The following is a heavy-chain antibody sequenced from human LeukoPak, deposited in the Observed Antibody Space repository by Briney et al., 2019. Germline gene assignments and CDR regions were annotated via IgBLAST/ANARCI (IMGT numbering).Heavy chain of an antibody. D-gene: IGHD2-15*01. J-gene: IGHJ4*02. V-gene: IGHV3-48*02. CDR2: ISSSSSAM. CDR3: AQKGGTDH. Sequence: PGGSLRLSCAASGFTFSRFGMNWVRQAPGKGLKWISYISSSSSAMYYADSVKGRFTISRDNAKNSLYLQMSSLRDEDTAVYYCAQKGGTDHWGQGTLVTVSS. CDR1: GFTFSRFG.